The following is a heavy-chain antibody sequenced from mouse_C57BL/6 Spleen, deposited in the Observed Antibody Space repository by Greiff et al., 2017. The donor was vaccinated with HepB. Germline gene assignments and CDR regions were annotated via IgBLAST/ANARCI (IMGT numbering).Heavy chain of an antibody. D-gene: IGHD4-1*01. Sequence: QVQLQQPGAELVKPGASVKLSCKASGYTFTSYWMQWVKQRPGQGLEWIGEIDPSDSYTNYNQKFKGKATLTVDTSSSTAYMQLSSLTSEDSAVYYCARGGNWDVGYWGQGTTLTVSS. V-gene: IGHV1-50*01. J-gene: IGHJ2*01. CDR1: GYTFTSYW. CDR3: ARGGNWDVGY. CDR2: IDPSDSYT.